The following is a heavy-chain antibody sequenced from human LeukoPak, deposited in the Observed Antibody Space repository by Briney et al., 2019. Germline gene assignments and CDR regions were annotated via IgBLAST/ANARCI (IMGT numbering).Heavy chain of an antibody. CDR3: ARGKRGYSYGFDY. V-gene: IGHV3-74*01. J-gene: IGHJ4*02. D-gene: IGHD5-18*01. CDR1: GFTLSSYW. CDR2: INSDGSST. Sequence: GGSLRLSCAASGFTLSSYWMHWVRQAPGKGLVWVSRINSDGSSTSYADSVKGRFTISRDNAKNTLYLQMNSLRAEDTAVYYCARGKRGYSYGFDYWGQGTLVTVSS.